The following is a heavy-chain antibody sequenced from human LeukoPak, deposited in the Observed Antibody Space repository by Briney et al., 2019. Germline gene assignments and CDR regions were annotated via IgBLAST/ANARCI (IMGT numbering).Heavy chain of an antibody. J-gene: IGHJ6*02. CDR2: ISAYNGDT. D-gene: IGHD6-19*01. CDR1: GYTFTSYA. V-gene: IGHV1-18*01. Sequence: ASVKVSCKASGYTFTSYAMHWVRQAPGQGLEWMGWISAYNGDTNYAQKLQGRVTMTTDTSTSTAYMELRSLRSDDTAVYYCARVIPVTGPGGVNYYGMDVWGQGTTVTVSS. CDR3: ARVIPVTGPGGVNYYGMDV.